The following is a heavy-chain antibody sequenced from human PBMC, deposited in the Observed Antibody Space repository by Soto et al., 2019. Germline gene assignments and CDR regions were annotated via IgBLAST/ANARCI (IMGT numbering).Heavy chain of an antibody. Sequence: PGGSLRLSCTASGFTFGDYAMSWFRQAPGKGLEWVGFIRSKAYGGTTEYAASVKGRFTISRDDSKNTLYLQMNSLRAEDTAVYYCAFALYDILTGYSSGRDYYYYYGMDVWGQGTTVTVSS. D-gene: IGHD3-9*01. CDR1: GFTFGDYA. J-gene: IGHJ6*02. V-gene: IGHV3-49*03. CDR3: AFALYDILTGYSSGRDYYYYYGMDV. CDR2: IRSKAYGGTT.